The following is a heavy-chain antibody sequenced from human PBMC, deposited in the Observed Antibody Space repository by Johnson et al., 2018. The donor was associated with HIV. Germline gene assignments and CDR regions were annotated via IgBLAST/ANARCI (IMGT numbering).Heavy chain of an antibody. V-gene: IGHV3-20*04. CDR2: ISGGGST. D-gene: IGHD6-6*01. J-gene: IGHJ3*02. CDR1: GFTFTNYA. Sequence: VQLVESGGGVVQPGGSLRLACAASGFTFTNYAMTWVRQTPGKGLDWVSVISGGGSTGYADSVKGRFTISRDNAKNSLYLQMNSLRAEDTAVYYCAFIEYSSLDAFDIWGQGTMVTVSS. CDR3: AFIEYSSLDAFDI.